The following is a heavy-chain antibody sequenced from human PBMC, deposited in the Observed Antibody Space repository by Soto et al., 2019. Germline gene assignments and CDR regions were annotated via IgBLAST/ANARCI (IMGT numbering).Heavy chain of an antibody. Sequence: SETLSLTCVASGGSLSDYFWSWIRQPPGMALEWIGEINHLGSINYNPSLKSRVTMSVDASKNQFSLTLNSVTAADTATYYCARGGISHWAYFYYMDVWDRGTTVTVSS. D-gene: IGHD2-21*01. CDR1: GGSLSDYF. CDR3: ARGGISHWAYFYYMDV. V-gene: IGHV4-34*01. J-gene: IGHJ6*03. CDR2: INHLGSI.